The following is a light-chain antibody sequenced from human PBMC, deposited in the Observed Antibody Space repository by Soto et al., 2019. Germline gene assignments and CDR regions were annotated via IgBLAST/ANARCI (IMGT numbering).Light chain of an antibody. J-gene: IGKJ1*01. Sequence: VGLSQSPGTLSLSIGERATLSCRASQSVSSYLAWYQQKPGQAPRLLIYDASNRATGIPARFSGSGSGTDFTLTISSLEPEDFAVYYCQQRSNWPPWTFGQRTKV. CDR1: QSVSSY. V-gene: IGKV3-11*01. CDR2: DAS. CDR3: QQRSNWPPWT.